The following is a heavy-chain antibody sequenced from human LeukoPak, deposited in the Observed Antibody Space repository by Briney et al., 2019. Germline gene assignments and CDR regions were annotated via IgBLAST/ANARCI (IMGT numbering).Heavy chain of an antibody. CDR2: IYHSGST. J-gene: IGHJ3*02. V-gene: IGHV4-38-2*02. D-gene: IGHD2-21*02. CDR3: ARRIVVVAAPRAFDI. CDR1: GYSISSGCY. Sequence: SETLSLTCTVSGYSISSGCYWGWIRQPPGKGLEWIGSIYHSGSTYYNPSLKSRVTISVDTSKNQFSLKLSSVTAADTAVYYCARRIVVVAAPRAFDIWGQGTMVTVSS.